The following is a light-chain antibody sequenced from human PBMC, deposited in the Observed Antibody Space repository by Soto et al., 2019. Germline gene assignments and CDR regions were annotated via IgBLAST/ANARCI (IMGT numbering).Light chain of an antibody. J-gene: IGKJ5*01. CDR3: QQYNNYPVT. Sequence: DIQMTQSPSSLSASVGDRVTITCRARQSISNHLAWFQQKPGKAPKSLIYAASTLHSGVPSKFIGSGSGTDFTLTISCLQPEDFPTYYCQQYNNYPVTFGQGTRLEIK. V-gene: IGKV1-16*02. CDR1: QSISNH. CDR2: AAS.